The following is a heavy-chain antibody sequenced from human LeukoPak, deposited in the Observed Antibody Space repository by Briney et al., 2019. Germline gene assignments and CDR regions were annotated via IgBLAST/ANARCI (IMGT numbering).Heavy chain of an antibody. V-gene: IGHV3-30*04. D-gene: IGHD6-25*01. J-gene: IGHJ4*02. CDR3: ARDPQRGVPDYFDS. CDR1: GFTFSSYA. CDR2: ISYNGKIK. Sequence: GGSLRLSCAASGFTFSSYAMHWVRQAPGKGLEWVAVISYNGKIKVYADSVKGRFTISRDIAKNMLYLEMDSLRTEDTAVYYCARDPQRGVPDYFDSWGQGTLVTVSS.